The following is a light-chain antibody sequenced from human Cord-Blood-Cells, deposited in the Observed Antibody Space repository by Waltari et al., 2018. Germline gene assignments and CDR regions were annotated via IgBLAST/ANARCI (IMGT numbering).Light chain of an antibody. Sequence: DIVMTQSPDSLAVSLGGRATTNSNSTQSVLYSSNNKNYLAWYQQKPGQPPKLLIYWASTRESGVPDRFSGSGSGTDFTLTISSLQAEDVAVYYCQQYYSTPLTFGGGTKVEIK. CDR3: QQYYSTPLT. V-gene: IGKV4-1*01. J-gene: IGKJ4*01. CDR1: QSVLYSSNNKNY. CDR2: WAS.